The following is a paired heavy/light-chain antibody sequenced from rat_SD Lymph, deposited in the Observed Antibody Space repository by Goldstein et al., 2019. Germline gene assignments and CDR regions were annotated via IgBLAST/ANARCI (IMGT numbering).Heavy chain of an antibody. J-gene: IGHJ4*01. CDR3: ARDHRGYYVMDA. CDR1: GFSLTSYH. CDR2: IWGDGST. D-gene: IGHD1-5*01. Sequence: QVQLKESGPGLVKPSETLSLTCTVSGFSLTSYHVSWVRQPPGKGLEWMGVIWGDGSTAYNSALKSRLSISRDTSKSQVFLKMSSLKTEDTATYYCARDHRGYYVMDAWGQGASVTVSS. V-gene: IGHV2-32*01.
Light chain of an antibody. Sequence: IQLTQSPSLLSASVGDRVTLSCKGSQNINNYLAWYQQKLGEAPKLLIYKTNSLQTGIPSRFSGSGSGTDYTLTISSLHSEDLATYYCYQYNNGWTFGGGTKLELK. CDR3: YQYNNGWT. CDR1: QNINNY. CDR2: KTN. V-gene: IGKV15S2*01. J-gene: IGKJ1*01.